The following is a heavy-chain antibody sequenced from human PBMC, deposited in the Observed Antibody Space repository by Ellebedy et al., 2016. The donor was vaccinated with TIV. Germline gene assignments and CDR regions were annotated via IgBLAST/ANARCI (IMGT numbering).Heavy chain of an antibody. Sequence: GESLKISXAGSGFTFNNYVMIWVRQAPGKGLEWVAAISGTGFSTYYADSVKGRFTISRDNSKKTVYLQMNSLRAEDTATYYCAKDLFRSTPTGGAFDFWGQGTMVTVSS. CDR2: ISGTGFST. CDR3: AKDLFRSTPTGGAFDF. D-gene: IGHD3-16*01. V-gene: IGHV3-23*01. J-gene: IGHJ3*01. CDR1: GFTFNNYV.